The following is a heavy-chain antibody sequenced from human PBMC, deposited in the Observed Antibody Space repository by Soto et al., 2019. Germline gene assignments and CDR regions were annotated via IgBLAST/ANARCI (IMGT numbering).Heavy chain of an antibody. CDR1: GFTFSSYA. D-gene: IGHD2-21*02. CDR3: AKPGAYCGGDCYDAFDI. CDR2: ISGSGGST. J-gene: IGHJ3*02. Sequence: GGSLRLSCAASGFTFSSYAMSWVRQAPGKGLEWVSAISGSGGSTYYADSVKGRFTISRDTSKNTLYLQMNSLRAEDTAVYYCAKPGAYCGGDCYDAFDIWGQGTMVTVSS. V-gene: IGHV3-23*01.